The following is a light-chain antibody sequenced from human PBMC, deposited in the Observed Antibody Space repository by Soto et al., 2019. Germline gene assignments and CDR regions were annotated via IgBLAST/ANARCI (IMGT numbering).Light chain of an antibody. CDR1: SSDVGAYNY. J-gene: IGLJ1*01. Sequence: ALTQPPSASGSPGQSVTISCTGTSSDVGAYNYVSWYQQLPGKAPKLIIYEVSKRPSGVPDRFSGSKSGNTASLTVSGLQAEDEADYYCTSYAGTYSFFYVFGTGTKLTVL. CDR3: TSYAGTYSFFYV. V-gene: IGLV2-8*01. CDR2: EVS.